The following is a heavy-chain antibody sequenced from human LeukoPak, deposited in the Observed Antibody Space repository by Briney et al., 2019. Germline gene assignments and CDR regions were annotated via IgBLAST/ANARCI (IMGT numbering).Heavy chain of an antibody. J-gene: IGHJ4*02. CDR1: GFTVSSNY. D-gene: IGHD5-18*01. CDR3: ARDLGYSYDSRGRSPKSDY. CDR2: IYSGGST. V-gene: IGHV3-66*01. Sequence: PGGSLRLSCAASGFTVSSNYMSWVRQAPGKGLEWVSVIYSGGSTYYADSVKGRFTISRDNSKNTLYLQMNSLRAEDTAVYYCARDLGYSYDSRGRSPKSDYWGQGTLVTVSS.